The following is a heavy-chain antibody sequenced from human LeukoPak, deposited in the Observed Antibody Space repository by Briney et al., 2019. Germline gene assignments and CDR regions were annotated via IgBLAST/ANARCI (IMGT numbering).Heavy chain of an antibody. V-gene: IGHV3-11*01. J-gene: IGHJ4*02. CDR2: ISSSGSTI. D-gene: IGHD6-19*01. CDR1: GFTFSDHY. Sequence: GGSLRLSCAASGFTFSDHYMSWIRQAPGKGLEWVSYISSSGSTIYYADSVKGRFTISRDNAKNSLYLQMNSLRAEDTAVYYCARLKQWLKYYFDYWGQGTLVTVSS. CDR3: ARLKQWLKYYFDY.